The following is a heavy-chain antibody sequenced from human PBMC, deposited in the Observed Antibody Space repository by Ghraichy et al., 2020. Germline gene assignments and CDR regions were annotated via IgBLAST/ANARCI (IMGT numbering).Heavy chain of an antibody. Sequence: GGSLRLSCSASGFTLSNYAMNWVRQAPGKGLEYVSTIGTKGDTTYHADSVKGRFIISRDNSKNTLWLQVSSLRTEDTAVYYCVREYFGVTFWGQGTLVTVSS. J-gene: IGHJ4*02. V-gene: IGHV3-64D*06. CDR1: GFTLSNYA. CDR2: IGTKGDTT. D-gene: IGHD3-16*01. CDR3: VREYFGVTF.